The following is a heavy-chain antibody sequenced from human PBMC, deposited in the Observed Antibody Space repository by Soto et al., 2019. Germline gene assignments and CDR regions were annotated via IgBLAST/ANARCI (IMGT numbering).Heavy chain of an antibody. CDR3: ARDARRVATMGDNWFDP. D-gene: IGHD5-12*01. V-gene: IGHV4-31*03. CDR2: IYYSGST. J-gene: IGHJ5*02. CDR1: GGSISSGGYY. Sequence: PSETLSLTCTVSGGSISSGGYYWSWIRQHPGKGLEWIGYIYYSGSTYYNPSLKSRVTISVDTSKNQFSLKLSSVTAADTAVYYCARDARRVATMGDNWFDPWGQGTLVTVSS.